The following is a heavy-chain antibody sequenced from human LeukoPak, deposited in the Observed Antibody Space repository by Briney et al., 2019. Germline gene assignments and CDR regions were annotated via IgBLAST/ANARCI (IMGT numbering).Heavy chain of an antibody. Sequence: PSETLSLTCTVSGGSISSGGYYWSWIRQPPGKGLEWIGYIYHSGSTYYNPSLKSRVTISVDRSKNQFSLKLSSVTAADTAVYYCARVGIVGAIYAFDIWGQGTMVTVSS. J-gene: IGHJ3*02. CDR3: ARVGIVGAIYAFDI. D-gene: IGHD1-26*01. V-gene: IGHV4-30-2*01. CDR1: GGSISSGGYY. CDR2: IYHSGST.